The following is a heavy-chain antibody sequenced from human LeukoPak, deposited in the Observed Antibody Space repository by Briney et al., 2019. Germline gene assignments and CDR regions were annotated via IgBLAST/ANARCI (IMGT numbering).Heavy chain of an antibody. CDR1: GFTFGDHA. CDR2: IRSRAYDGTT. CDR3: SRGPIQLWVHNGMDV. V-gene: IGHV3-49*04. J-gene: IGHJ6*02. D-gene: IGHD5-18*01. Sequence: PGRSLRLSCSSYGFTFGDHAMSWVRQAPGKGLEWVGFIRSRAYDGTTEYAASVKSRFSISRDDSKGIAYLQMNSLKIEDTAVYYCSRGPIQLWVHNGMDVWGQGTTVIVSS.